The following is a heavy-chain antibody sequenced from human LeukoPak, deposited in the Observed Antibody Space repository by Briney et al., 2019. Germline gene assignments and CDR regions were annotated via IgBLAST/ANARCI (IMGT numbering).Heavy chain of an antibody. V-gene: IGHV3-21*04. J-gene: IGHJ4*02. CDR2: ISSSSTYI. Sequence: GGSLRLSCATSGFSFTSCTMNWLRQAPGKGLEWVSSISSSSTYIYYAHAVKGRVTISRDNTTNSVYLQMNSLTAEDTALYYCATRWGDFYDDTGPGFDSWGQGALVTVSS. CDR3: ATRWGDFYDDTGPGFDS. D-gene: IGHD3-16*01. CDR1: GFSFTSCT.